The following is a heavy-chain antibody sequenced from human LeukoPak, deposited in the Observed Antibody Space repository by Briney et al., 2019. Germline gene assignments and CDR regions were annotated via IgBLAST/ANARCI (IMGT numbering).Heavy chain of an antibody. J-gene: IGHJ6*02. V-gene: IGHV4-59*01. CDR2: IYYSGST. Sequence: SEALSLTCTVSGGSISSYYWSWIRQPPGKGLEWIGYIYYSGSTNYNPSLKSRVTISVDTSKNQFSLKLSSVTAADTAVYYCARDNDYYYGMDVWGQGTTVTVSS. CDR1: GGSISSYY. CDR3: ARDNDYYYGMDV.